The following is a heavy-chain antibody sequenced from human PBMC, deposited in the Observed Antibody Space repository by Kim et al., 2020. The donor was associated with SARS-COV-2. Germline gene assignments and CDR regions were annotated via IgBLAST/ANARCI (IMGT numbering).Heavy chain of an antibody. CDR2: IYYSGST. J-gene: IGHJ4*02. V-gene: IGHV4-31*03. D-gene: IGHD3-22*01. Sequence: SETLSLTCTVSGGSISSGGYYWSWIRQHPGKGLEWIGYIYYSGSTYYNPSLKSRVTISVDTSKNQFSLKLSSVTAADTAVYYCARGIGLGGYYYDSSGYFDYWGQGTLVTVSS. CDR3: ARGIGLGGYYYDSSGYFDY. CDR1: GGSISSGGYY.